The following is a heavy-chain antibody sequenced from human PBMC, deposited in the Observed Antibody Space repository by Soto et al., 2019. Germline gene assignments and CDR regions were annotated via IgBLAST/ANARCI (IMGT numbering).Heavy chain of an antibody. Sequence: QVQLMQSGAEVKKPGSSVKVSCKVSGGTFSNYAIDWVRLAPGHGLEWMGGIVPIFGTTYYTQKFQGRATIMADDSTTTAYLEMSSLRSEETAIYYCARVEAVAGLYNYPGLDVWGQGTAVTVAS. CDR3: ARVEAVAGLYNYPGLDV. V-gene: IGHV1-69*12. CDR2: IVPIFGTT. CDR1: GGTFSNYA. D-gene: IGHD6-19*01. J-gene: IGHJ6*01.